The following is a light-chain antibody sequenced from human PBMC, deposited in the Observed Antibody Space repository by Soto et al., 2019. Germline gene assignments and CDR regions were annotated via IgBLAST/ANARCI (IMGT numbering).Light chain of an antibody. J-gene: IGKJ1*01. Sequence: MTQSPSTLSVSPGEGATLSCRASQSVSNNVAWYQQKPGQAPRLLIFGASTRATGVQSRFSGSGSGTDFTLTIRSLQSEDFAVYYCKQYNNWLWTFGQGTKVDIK. CDR3: KQYNNWLWT. CDR1: QSVSNN. CDR2: GAS. V-gene: IGKV3-15*01.